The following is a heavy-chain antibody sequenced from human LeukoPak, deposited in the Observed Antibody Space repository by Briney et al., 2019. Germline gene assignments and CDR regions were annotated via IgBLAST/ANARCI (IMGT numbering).Heavy chain of an antibody. CDR1: GFTFSSYG. CDR3: ARDRGYYYDSSGYLHMDV. J-gene: IGHJ6*02. V-gene: IGHV3-33*01. CDR2: IWYDGSNK. Sequence: GGSLRLSCAASGFTFSSYGMHWVRQAPGKGLEWVAVIWYDGSNKYYADSVKGRFTISRDNSKNTLYLQMNSLRAEDTAVYYCARDRGYYYDSSGYLHMDVWGQGTTVTVSS. D-gene: IGHD3-22*01.